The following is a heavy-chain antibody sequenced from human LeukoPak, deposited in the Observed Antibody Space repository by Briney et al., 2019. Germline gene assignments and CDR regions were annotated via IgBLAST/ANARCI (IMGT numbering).Heavy chain of an antibody. CDR2: IYYSGST. CDR3: ARDRTDYYGMDV. Sequence: PSETLSLTCTVSGGSISSGDYYWSWIRQPPGKGLEWIGYIYYSGSTYYNPSLKSRVTISVDTSKNQFSLKLSSVTAADTAVYYCARDRTDYYGMDVWGQGTTVTLSS. CDR1: GGSISSGDYY. V-gene: IGHV4-30-4*01. J-gene: IGHJ6*02. D-gene: IGHD1-1*01.